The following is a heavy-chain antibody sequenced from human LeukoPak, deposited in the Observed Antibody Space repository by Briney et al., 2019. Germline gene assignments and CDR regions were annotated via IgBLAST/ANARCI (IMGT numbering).Heavy chain of an antibody. CDR2: IKPNSGCT. V-gene: IGHV1-2*02. CDR3: ARDWSSAPGLAVAGFDF. Sequence: SVYLPCKASGYTFTAYYMHWVRLAPGQGLEWMGWIKPNSGCTKFAQKLQGRGKVDRDTSISTTYMELSRLKSDDTAVYYCARDWSSAPGLAVAGFDFWGQGNRVTVSS. CDR1: GYTFTAYY. D-gene: IGHD6-19*01. J-gene: IGHJ4*02.